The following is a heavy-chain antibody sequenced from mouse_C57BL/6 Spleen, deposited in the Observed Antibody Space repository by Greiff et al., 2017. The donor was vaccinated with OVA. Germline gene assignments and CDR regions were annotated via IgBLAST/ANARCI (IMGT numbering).Heavy chain of an antibody. CDR3: ARIYGSSAYFDV. Sequence: EVQRVESGGGLVKPGGSLKLSCAASGFTFSDYGMHWVRQAPEKGLEWVAYISSGSSTIYYADTVKGRFTISRDNAKNTLFLHMTSLRSEDTAMYYCARIYGSSAYFDVWGTGTTVTVSS. J-gene: IGHJ1*03. CDR2: ISSGSSTI. V-gene: IGHV5-17*01. CDR1: GFTFSDYG. D-gene: IGHD1-1*01.